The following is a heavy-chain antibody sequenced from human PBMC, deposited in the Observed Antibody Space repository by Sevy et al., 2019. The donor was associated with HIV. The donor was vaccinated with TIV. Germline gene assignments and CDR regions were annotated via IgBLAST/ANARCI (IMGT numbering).Heavy chain of an antibody. CDR2: INYSRST. D-gene: IGHD2-15*01. CDR1: GGSGGSISDYY. J-gene: IGHJ5*02. V-gene: IGHV4-59*01. Sequence: SETLSLTCSVSGGSGGSISDYYWSWIRQPPGKGLEWIGYINYSRSTKFNPSLKSRVTISVDTYKNQFSLKLTSVTAADTAVYYCAGGGTSLFAPWGQGTLVTVSS. CDR3: AGGGTSLFAP.